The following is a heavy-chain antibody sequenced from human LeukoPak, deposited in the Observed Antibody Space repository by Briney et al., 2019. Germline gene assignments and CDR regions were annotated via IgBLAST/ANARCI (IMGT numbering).Heavy chain of an antibody. V-gene: IGHV3-30*02. CDR2: IRYDGNNK. D-gene: IGHD6-6*01. Sequence: PGGSLRLSCAASGFTFSSYGMHWVRQAPGKGREWVAFIRYDGNNKYYADSVKGRFTISRDNSKNTLFLQMNSLRPEDTAVYYCAKVPESYSSSLYYLDYWGQGTLVAVSS. J-gene: IGHJ4*02. CDR3: AKVPESYSSSLYYLDY. CDR1: GFTFSSYG.